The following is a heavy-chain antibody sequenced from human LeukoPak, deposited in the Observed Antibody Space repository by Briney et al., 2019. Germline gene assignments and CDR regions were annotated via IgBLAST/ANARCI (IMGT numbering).Heavy chain of an antibody. J-gene: IGHJ3*02. CDR1: GYTFTDYF. V-gene: IGHV1-2*02. CDR3: ARELSAVGRWGAFDM. D-gene: IGHD6-13*01. CDR2: INPNSGAT. Sequence: SVKVSCKASGYTFTDYFIHWIRQAAGQGLEWMGWINPNSGATSYAQKFQGRVTMTRDTSINTGNMELTGLRFDDTAVYYCARELSAVGRWGAFDMWGQGTMVTVSS.